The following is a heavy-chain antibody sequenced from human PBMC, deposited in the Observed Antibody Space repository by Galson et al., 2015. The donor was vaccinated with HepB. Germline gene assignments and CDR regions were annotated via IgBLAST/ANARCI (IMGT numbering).Heavy chain of an antibody. CDR2: INPNSGGT. Sequence: SVKVSCKASGYTFTGYYMHWVRQAPGQGLGWMGWINPNSGGTNYAQKFQGRVTMTRDTSISTAYMELSRLRSDDTAVYYCARMGRVRSDYGDYVFWFDPWGQGTLVTVSS. CDR3: ARMGRVRSDYGDYVFWFDP. V-gene: IGHV1-2*02. D-gene: IGHD4-17*01. J-gene: IGHJ5*02. CDR1: GYTFTGYY.